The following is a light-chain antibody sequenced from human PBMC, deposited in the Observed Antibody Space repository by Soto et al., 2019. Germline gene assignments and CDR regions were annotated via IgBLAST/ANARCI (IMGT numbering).Light chain of an antibody. J-gene: IGLJ2*01. CDR3: QSYDSSLRGSV. Sequence: QSVLTQPPSVSGAPGQRVTISCTGSSSNIGAIYDVYWYQHLPGKAPKLLIYGNSNRPSGVPDRFSGSKSGTSASLAITGLQAEDEADYYCQSYDSSLRGSVFGGGTQLTVL. CDR2: GNS. V-gene: IGLV1-40*01. CDR1: SSNIGAIYD.